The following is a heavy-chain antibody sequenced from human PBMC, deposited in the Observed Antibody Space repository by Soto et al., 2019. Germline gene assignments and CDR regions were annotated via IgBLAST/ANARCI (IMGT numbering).Heavy chain of an antibody. D-gene: IGHD6-19*01. CDR1: GGSVSSGSYY. Sequence: QVQLQESGPGLVTPSETLSLTCTVSGGSVSSGSYYWSWIRQPPGKGLEWIGYHYYSGSTNYNPSLMSRDIISVDTSKNQFSLKLSSVTAADTAVYYCARARHSSGWYDPDYYGMDVWGQRTTVTVSS. CDR2: HYYSGST. J-gene: IGHJ6*02. CDR3: ARARHSSGWYDPDYYGMDV. V-gene: IGHV4-61*01.